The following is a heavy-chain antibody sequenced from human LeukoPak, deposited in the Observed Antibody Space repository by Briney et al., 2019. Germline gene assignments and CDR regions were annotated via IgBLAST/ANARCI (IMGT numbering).Heavy chain of an antibody. D-gene: IGHD1-26*01. J-gene: IGHJ4*02. CDR2: ISWSSGII. CDR3: ARGWGIVGEGLDY. CDR1: GFIFDDHG. Sequence: PGGSLRLSCAASGFIFDDHGMHWVRQAPGKGLEWVSGISWSSGIIGYADSVKGRFTISRDNAKNSLYLQMNSLRAEDTAVYYCARGWGIVGEGLDYWGQGTLVTVSS. V-gene: IGHV3-9*01.